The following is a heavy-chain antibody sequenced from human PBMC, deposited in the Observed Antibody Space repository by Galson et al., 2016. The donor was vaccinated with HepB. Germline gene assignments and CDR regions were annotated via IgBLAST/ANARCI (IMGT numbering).Heavy chain of an antibody. V-gene: IGHV4-31*03. CDR2: IYHSGST. Sequence: TLSLTCTVSGGSISSGGYYWSWIRQHPGKGLEWIGYIYHSGSTYSNPSLKSRVTISVDTSKNQFSLKLSSLTAADTAVYFCARDRSSGSGSFGYWGQGTLVTVSS. CDR1: GGSISSGGYY. D-gene: IGHD3-10*01. J-gene: IGHJ4*02. CDR3: ARDRSSGSGSFGY.